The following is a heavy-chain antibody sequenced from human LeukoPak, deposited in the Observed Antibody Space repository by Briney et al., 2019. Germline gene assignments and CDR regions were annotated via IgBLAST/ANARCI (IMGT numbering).Heavy chain of an antibody. J-gene: IGHJ4*02. CDR3: ARDTTVAPVMQH. Sequence: PSETLSLTCSVTGGSLSTCSWSWVRQSPGKRLEWIGYIYYGGTTNYNPSLKSRATISADTAKNQFSLRLRSVTAADTAIYYCARDTTVAPVMQHWGQGTLVTVSS. D-gene: IGHD5-12*01. V-gene: IGHV4-59*01. CDR2: IYYGGTT. CDR1: GGSLSTCS.